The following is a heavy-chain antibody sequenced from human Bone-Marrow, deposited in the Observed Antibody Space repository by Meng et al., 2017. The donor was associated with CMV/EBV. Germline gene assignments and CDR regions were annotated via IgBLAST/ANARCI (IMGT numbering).Heavy chain of an antibody. J-gene: IGHJ4*02. Sequence: GGSLRLSGKGSGYSFSTYWIGWVRQMPGKGLEWMGIFNPGDSDTIYSPSFQGQFTISADKSISTAYLQWSSLKASDTAIYYCARHFSGAGFSEWFFDYWGQGTLVTVSS. CDR2: FNPGDSDT. CDR3: ARHFSGAGFSEWFFDY. CDR1: GYSFSTYW. V-gene: IGHV5-51*01. D-gene: IGHD3-3*01.